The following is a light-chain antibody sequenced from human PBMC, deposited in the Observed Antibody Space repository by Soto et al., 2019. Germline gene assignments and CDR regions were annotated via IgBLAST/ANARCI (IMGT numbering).Light chain of an antibody. J-gene: IGKJ4*01. CDR1: QGIRND. V-gene: IGKV1-17*02. CDR3: LQHNSYPLT. Sequence: DLQMTQSPSSLSASVGDRVTITCRASQGIRNDLHWYQQKPGKAPKRLIYAASSLQSGVPSRFSGRGSGTEFTLTISNLQPEDFATCYCLQHNSYPLTFGGGTKVEIK. CDR2: AAS.